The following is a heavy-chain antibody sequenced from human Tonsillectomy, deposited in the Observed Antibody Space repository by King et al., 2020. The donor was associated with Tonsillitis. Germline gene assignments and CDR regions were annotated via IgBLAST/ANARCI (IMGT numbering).Heavy chain of an antibody. V-gene: IGHV3-9*01. J-gene: IGHJ4*02. CDR2: ISWNSGAI. Sequence: QLVQSGGGLVQPGRSLRISCAASGFTFDDYAMHWVRQAPGAGLEWVSAISWNSGAIDYAASVKGRFTISRDNADNSLYLQMNSLRAEDTAFYYCVKDNGPGYTGKCELFEFWGQGTLVTVSS. CDR3: VKDNGPGYTGKCELFEF. D-gene: IGHD1-14*01. CDR1: GFTFDDYA.